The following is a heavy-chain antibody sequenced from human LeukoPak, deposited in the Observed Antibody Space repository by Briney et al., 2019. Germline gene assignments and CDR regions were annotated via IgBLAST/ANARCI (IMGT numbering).Heavy chain of an antibody. D-gene: IGHD3-22*01. V-gene: IGHV3-30*02. CDR2: IWYGGSNK. CDR3: AKDYYDSSGYWGGPFDY. Sequence: GGSLRLSCAASGFTFSSYGMHWVRQAPGKGLEGVAVIWYGGSNKYYADSVKGRFTISRDNSKNTLYLQMNSLRAEDTAVYYCAKDYYDSSGYWGGPFDYWGQGTLVTVSS. J-gene: IGHJ4*02. CDR1: GFTFSSYG.